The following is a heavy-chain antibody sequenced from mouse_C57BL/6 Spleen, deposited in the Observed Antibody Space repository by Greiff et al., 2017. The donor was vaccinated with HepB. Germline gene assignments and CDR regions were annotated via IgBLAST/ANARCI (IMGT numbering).Heavy chain of an antibody. CDR3: ARDQGNYYFDY. J-gene: IGHJ2*01. V-gene: IGHV5-16*01. CDR2: INYDGSST. Sequence: EVQLVESEGGLVQPGSSMKLSCTASGFTFSDYYMAWVRQVPEKGLEWVANINYDGSSTYYLDSLKSRFIISRDNAKNILYLQMSSLKSEDTATYYCARDQGNYYFDYWGQGTTLTVSS. D-gene: IGHD2-1*01. CDR1: GFTFSDYY.